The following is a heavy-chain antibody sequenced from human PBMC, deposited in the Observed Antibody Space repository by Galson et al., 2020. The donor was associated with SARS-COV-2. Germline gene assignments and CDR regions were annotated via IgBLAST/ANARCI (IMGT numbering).Heavy chain of an antibody. CDR1: GGSISSGGYY. Sequence: ETSETLSLTCTVSGGSISSGGYYWSWIRQHPGKGLEWIGYIYYSGSTYYNPSLKSRVTISVDTSKNQFSLKLSSVTAADTAVYYCARGEEQQSSSMDVWGQGTTVTGSS. CDR2: IYYSGST. CDR3: ARGEEQQSSSMDV. V-gene: IGHV4-31*03. D-gene: IGHD6-13*01. J-gene: IGHJ6*02.